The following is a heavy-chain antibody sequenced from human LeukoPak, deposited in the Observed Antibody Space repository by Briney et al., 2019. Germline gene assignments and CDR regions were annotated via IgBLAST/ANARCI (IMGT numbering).Heavy chain of an antibody. D-gene: IGHD6-13*01. CDR3: ARHSRWYVSFDF. V-gene: IGHV4-39*01. CDR1: GGSISSSGYY. Sequence: AETPSLTCTVSGGSISSSGYYWGCIRQPPGKGLEWIGSIYHVGSTYYNPSLKSRVTMSIDTSKNQFSLKLNSVTAADTAVYYCARHSRWYVSFDFWGQGTL. CDR2: IYHVGST. J-gene: IGHJ4*02.